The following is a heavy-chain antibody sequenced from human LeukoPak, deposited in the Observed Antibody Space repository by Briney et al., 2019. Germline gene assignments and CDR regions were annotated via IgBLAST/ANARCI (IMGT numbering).Heavy chain of an antibody. CDR3: ARGPENSNSWYSGWFDP. CDR2: INPSGGST. Sequence: ASVKVSCKASGYTFTGYYMHWVRQAPGQGLEWMGIINPSGGSTIYAQMFQGRVTMTRDTSTSTVYTELSSLRSEDTAVYYCARGPENSNSWYSGWFDPWGQGTLVTVSS. CDR1: GYTFTGYY. J-gene: IGHJ5*02. D-gene: IGHD6-13*01. V-gene: IGHV1-46*01.